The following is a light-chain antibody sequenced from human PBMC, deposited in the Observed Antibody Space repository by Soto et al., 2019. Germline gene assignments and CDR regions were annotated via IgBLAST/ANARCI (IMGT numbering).Light chain of an antibody. CDR1: QTISSW. CDR3: QHYNSYSEA. CDR2: KAS. Sequence: DIQITHSPSTLSGSVGDRVTITCRAGQTISSWLAWYQQKPGKAPKLLIYKASTLKSGVPSRFSGSGSGTEFTLTISGLQPDDFATYYCQHYNSYSEAFGQGTRWIS. V-gene: IGKV1-5*03. J-gene: IGKJ1*01.